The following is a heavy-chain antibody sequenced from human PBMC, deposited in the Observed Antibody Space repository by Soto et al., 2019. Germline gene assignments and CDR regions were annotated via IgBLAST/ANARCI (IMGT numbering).Heavy chain of an antibody. CDR1: GGTFISYP. CDR3: AARGKQWLATGTDY. Sequence: ASVKVSFKASGGTFISYPMSWVRQAPGQGLEWMGGIIPIFGTANYAQKFQGRVTITADKSTSTAYMELSSLRSEDTAVYYCAARGKQWLATGTDYWGQGTLVTVSS. J-gene: IGHJ4*02. V-gene: IGHV1-69*06. CDR2: IIPIFGTA. D-gene: IGHD6-19*01.